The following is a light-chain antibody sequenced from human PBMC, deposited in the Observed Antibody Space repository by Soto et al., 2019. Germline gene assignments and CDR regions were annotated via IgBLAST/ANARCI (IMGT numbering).Light chain of an antibody. V-gene: IGKV3-11*01. CDR1: QSVSSN. CDR2: DAS. J-gene: IGKJ1*01. Sequence: EIVLTQSPATLSLSPGERATLSCRASQSVSSNLAWYQQKPGQTPRLLNYDASDRATGVPARFSGSGSGTDFTLTISSLEPEDFAVYYCHQRSNWPPWTFGQGTKVEIK. CDR3: HQRSNWPPWT.